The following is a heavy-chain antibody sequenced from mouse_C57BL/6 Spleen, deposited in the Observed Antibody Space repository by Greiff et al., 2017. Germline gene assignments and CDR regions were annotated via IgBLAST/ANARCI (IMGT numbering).Heavy chain of an antibody. CDR2: INPSNGGT. Sequence: VQLQQSGPELVKPGASVKLSCKASGYTFTSYWMHWVKQRPGQGLEWIGNINPSNGGTNYNEKFKSKATVTVDKSSSTAYMQLSSLPSEDSAVYYCARVKFITTVVGGYFDYWGQGTTLTVSS. D-gene: IGHD1-1*01. CDR1: GYTFTSYW. J-gene: IGHJ2*01. V-gene: IGHV1-53*01. CDR3: ARVKFITTVVGGYFDY.